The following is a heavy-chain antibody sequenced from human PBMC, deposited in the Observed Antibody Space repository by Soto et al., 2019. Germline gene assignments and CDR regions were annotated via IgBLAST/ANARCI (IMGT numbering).Heavy chain of an antibody. CDR1: GYTFTRHY. CDR3: ARDQVEVPSALYYFDY. Sequence: ASVKVSCKASGYTFTRHYIHWVRQAPGQGPEWMGIINPSGGSTSYAQKFQDRVTVTRDTSTSTVYMELTGLRSEDTAVYYCARDQVEVPSALYYFDYWGQGTLVTVS. V-gene: IGHV1-46*03. CDR2: INPSGGST. J-gene: IGHJ4*02. D-gene: IGHD2-2*01.